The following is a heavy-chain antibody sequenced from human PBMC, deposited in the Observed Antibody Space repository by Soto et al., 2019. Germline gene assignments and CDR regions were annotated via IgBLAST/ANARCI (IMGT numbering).Heavy chain of an antibody. Sequence: PSETLSLTCAVYGGSFSGYYWSWIRQPPGKGLEWIGEINHSGSTNYNPSLKSRVTISVDTSKNQFSLKLSSVTAADTAVYYCAKDPFYEDYWGQGTLVTVSS. CDR2: INHSGST. CDR3: AKDPFYEDY. CDR1: GGSFSGYY. J-gene: IGHJ4*02. D-gene: IGHD3-22*01. V-gene: IGHV4-34*01.